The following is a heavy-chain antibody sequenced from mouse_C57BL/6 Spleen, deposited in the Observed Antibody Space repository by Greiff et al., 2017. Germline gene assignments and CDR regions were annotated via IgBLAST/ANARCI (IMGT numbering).Heavy chain of an antibody. CDR2: IDPENGDT. CDR1: GFNIKDDY. D-gene: IGHD2-4*01. J-gene: IGHJ3*01. Sequence: EVKLVESGAELVRPGASVKLSCTASGFNIKDDYMHWVKQRPEQGLEWIGWIDPENGDTEYASKFQGKATITADTSSNTAYLQLSSLTSEDTAVYYCTPNYGEFAYWGQGTLVTVSA. CDR3: TPNYGEFAY. V-gene: IGHV14-4*01.